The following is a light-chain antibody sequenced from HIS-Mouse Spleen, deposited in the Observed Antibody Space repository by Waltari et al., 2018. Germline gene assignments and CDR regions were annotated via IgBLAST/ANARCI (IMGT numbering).Light chain of an antibody. Sequence: EIVFTQSPATLSLSPGERATHSCRASQTVSSYLAWYQQKPGQAPRLLIYDASNRATGIPARFSGSGSGTDFTLTISSLEPEDFAVYYCQQRSNWPWTFGRDQGGNQT. CDR3: QQRSNWPWT. CDR2: DAS. V-gene: IGKV3-11*01. CDR1: QTVSSY. J-gene: IGKJ1*01.